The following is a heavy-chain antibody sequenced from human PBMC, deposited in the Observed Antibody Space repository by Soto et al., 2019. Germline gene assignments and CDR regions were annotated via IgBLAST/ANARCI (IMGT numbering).Heavy chain of an antibody. CDR3: ARAGAPYYYGSGSPNYYYYGMDV. CDR2: IYYSGST. Sequence: SETLSLTCTVSGGSISSYYWSWIRQPPGKGLEWIGYIYYSGSTNYNPSLKSRVTISVDTSKNQFSLKLSSVTAADTAVYYCARAGAPYYYGSGSPNYYYYGMDVWGQGTTVTVSS. D-gene: IGHD3-10*01. J-gene: IGHJ6*02. CDR1: GGSISSYY. V-gene: IGHV4-59*01.